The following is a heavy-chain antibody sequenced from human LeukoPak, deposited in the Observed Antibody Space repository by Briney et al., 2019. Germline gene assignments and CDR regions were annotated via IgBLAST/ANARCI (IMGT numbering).Heavy chain of an antibody. CDR1: GFTFSSYA. J-gene: IGHJ4*01. CDR3: AKRYYDILTGYYY. V-gene: IGHV3-23*01. D-gene: IGHD3-9*01. CDR2: ISGSGGST. Sequence: GGALRLSCAASGFTFSSYAMSWVRQAPGKGLEWVSDISGSGGSTYYADSVKGRFTISRDNSKSTLYLQMTSLRAADTAVYYCAKRYYDILTGYYYWGHGTLVTASP.